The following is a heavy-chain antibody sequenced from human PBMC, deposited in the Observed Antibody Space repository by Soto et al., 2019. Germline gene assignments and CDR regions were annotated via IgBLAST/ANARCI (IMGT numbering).Heavy chain of an antibody. CDR2: IIPIFGTA. Sequence: ASVKVSCKASGGTFSSYAISWVRQAPGQGLEWMGGIIPIFGTANYAQKFQGRVTITADESTSTAYMELSSLRSEDTAVYYCASGCLLYDGYYGMDVWGQGTTVTVSS. CDR1: GGTFSSYA. J-gene: IGHJ6*01. V-gene: IGHV1-69*13. CDR3: ASGCLLYDGYYGMDV. D-gene: IGHD2-21*02.